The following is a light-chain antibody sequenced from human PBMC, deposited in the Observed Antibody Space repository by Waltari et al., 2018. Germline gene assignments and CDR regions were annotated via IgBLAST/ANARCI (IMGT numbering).Light chain of an antibody. J-gene: IGKJ5*01. CDR2: DAS. CDR1: QGIRNY. Sequence: DIQMTQSPSSLSASVGDRVTITCQPSQGIRNYLNWYQHKPGKAPKLLIYDASNLETGVPPRFSGSGSGTEFTFTISSLQPEDIATYYCQQSDTLPPSCGQGTRLEIK. CDR3: QQSDTLPPS. V-gene: IGKV1-33*01.